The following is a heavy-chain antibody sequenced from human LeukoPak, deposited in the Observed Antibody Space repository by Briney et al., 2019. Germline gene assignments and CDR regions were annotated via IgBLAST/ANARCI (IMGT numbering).Heavy chain of an antibody. J-gene: IGHJ6*03. CDR1: GYTFTNHS. V-gene: IGHV7-4-1*02. D-gene: IGHD3-10*01. CDR3: ARRSMVQHMDV. CDR2: INTNTGNP. Sequence: RASVKVSCKASGYTFTNHSINWVRQAPGQGLEYMGWINTNTGNPTYAQALTGRIVFSLDTSVSTAYLQIRSLKAEDTAVYFCARRSMVQHMDVWGKGTTVIVSS.